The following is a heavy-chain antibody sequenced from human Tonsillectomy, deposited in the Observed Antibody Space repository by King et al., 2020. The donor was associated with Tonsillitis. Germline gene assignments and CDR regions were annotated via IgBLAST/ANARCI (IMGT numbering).Heavy chain of an antibody. CDR1: GFSFSSYV. Sequence: VQLVESGGGWVQPGGSLRLSCAASGFSFSSYVMNWVRQAPGKGLEWVSSISDSGGSASYGDSLKGRITITRDNSKNTLYLQINSLKAEETAIYYCAKGFGYCTSTSCYTSFDCWGQGTLVTVSS. CDR2: ISDSGGSA. V-gene: IGHV3-23*02. D-gene: IGHD2-2*02. CDR3: AKGFGYCTSTSCYTSFDC. J-gene: IGHJ4*02.